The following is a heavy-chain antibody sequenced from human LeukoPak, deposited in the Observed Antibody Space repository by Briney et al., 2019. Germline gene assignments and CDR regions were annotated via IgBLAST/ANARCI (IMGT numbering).Heavy chain of an antibody. D-gene: IGHD3-22*01. CDR1: GFTFSSYA. Sequence: PGGSLRLSCAASGFTFSSYAMSWVRQAPGKGVEWVSAISGSGGSTYYADSVKGRFTISRDNSKNTLYLQMNSLRAEDTAVYYCAKDQPGNYYDSSGYPEVPFDYWGQGTLVTVSS. J-gene: IGHJ4*02. CDR2: ISGSGGST. CDR3: AKDQPGNYYDSSGYPEVPFDY. V-gene: IGHV3-23*01.